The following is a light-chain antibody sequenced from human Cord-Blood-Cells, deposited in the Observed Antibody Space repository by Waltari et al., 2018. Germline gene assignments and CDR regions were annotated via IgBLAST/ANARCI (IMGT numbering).Light chain of an antibody. V-gene: IGLV1-40*01. Sequence: QSVLTQPPSVSGAPGQRVTISCTGSSSNNGAGYDVHWYQQLPGTAPKPLIYGNSNRPSGVPDRFSGSKSGTSASLAITGLQAEDEADYYCQSYDSSLSGSVFGGGTKLTVL. J-gene: IGLJ3*02. CDR1: SSNNGAGYD. CDR2: GNS. CDR3: QSYDSSLSGSV.